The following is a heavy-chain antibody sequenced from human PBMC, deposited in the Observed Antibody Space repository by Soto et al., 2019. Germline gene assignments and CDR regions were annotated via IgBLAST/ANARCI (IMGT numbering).Heavy chain of an antibody. CDR3: ASPFYTGGVFDF. CDR1: GYMDTELS. Sequence: ASVKGSCKVSGYMDTELSMHWVRHVPGKGLEWMGGFDDEDDERISAHKFQGRGTLTEDTSTDTAYMEVRSLRSEDPAIYYSASPFYTGGVFDFWGQGTLVTVSS. V-gene: IGHV1-24*01. D-gene: IGHD2-8*02. J-gene: IGHJ4*02. CDR2: FDDEDDER.